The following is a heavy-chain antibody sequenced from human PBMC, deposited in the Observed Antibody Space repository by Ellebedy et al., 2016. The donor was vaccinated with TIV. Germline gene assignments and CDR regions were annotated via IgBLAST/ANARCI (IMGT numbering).Heavy chain of an antibody. Sequence: AASVKVSCKASGYTFTSYAMHWVRQAPGQRLEWMGWINAGNGNTKYSQKFQGRVTITRDTSASTAYMELSSLRSEDTAVYYCARDYVAMVTDFDYWGQGTLVTVSS. CDR1: GYTFTSYA. CDR2: INAGNGNT. D-gene: IGHD5-18*01. J-gene: IGHJ4*02. CDR3: ARDYVAMVTDFDY. V-gene: IGHV1-3*01.